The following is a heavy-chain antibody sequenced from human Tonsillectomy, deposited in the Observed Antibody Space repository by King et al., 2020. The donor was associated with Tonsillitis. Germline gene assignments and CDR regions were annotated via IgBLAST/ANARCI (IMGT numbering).Heavy chain of an antibody. Sequence: VQLVESGGGLVQPGGSLRLSCSASGFTFSSYHMHWVRQAPGKRLEYVSAITNNGGSTHYADSVKGRFTISRDNSKNTLYLQMSSLRAEDTAVYYCARRLTGSSPFDYWGQGTLVTVSS. V-gene: IGHV3-64D*06. J-gene: IGHJ4*02. CDR3: ARRLTGSSPFDY. CDR2: ITNNGGST. CDR1: GFTFSSYH. D-gene: IGHD1-1*01.